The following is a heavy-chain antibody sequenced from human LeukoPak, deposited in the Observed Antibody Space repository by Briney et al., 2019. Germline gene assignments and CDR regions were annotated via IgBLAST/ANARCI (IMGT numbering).Heavy chain of an antibody. J-gene: IGHJ6*03. D-gene: IGHD3-10*01. CDR1: GGSISSSSYY. CDR3: ARAASFGELLPLYYYYYYMDV. V-gene: IGHV4-39*07. CDR2: NYYSGST. Sequence: TLSLTCTVSGGSISSSSYYWGWIRPPPGKGLEWSGSNYYSGSTYYHRSLSSRVTISVDTSKTQFSLKLSSVTAADTAVYYCARAASFGELLPLYYYYYYMDVWGKGTTVTISS.